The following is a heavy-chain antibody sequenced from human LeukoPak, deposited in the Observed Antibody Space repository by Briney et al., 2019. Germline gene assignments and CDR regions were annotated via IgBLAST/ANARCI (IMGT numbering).Heavy chain of an antibody. CDR3: ASDRGYSSSSNFFDY. J-gene: IGHJ4*02. D-gene: IGHD6-6*01. V-gene: IGHV4-59*01. CDR1: GGSISSYY. Sequence: SETLSLTCTVSGGSISSYYWSWIRQPPGKELEWIGYIYYSGSTNYNPSLKSRVTISVDTAKNQFSLKLSSVTAADTAVYYCASDRGYSSSSNFFDYWGQGTLVTVSS. CDR2: IYYSGST.